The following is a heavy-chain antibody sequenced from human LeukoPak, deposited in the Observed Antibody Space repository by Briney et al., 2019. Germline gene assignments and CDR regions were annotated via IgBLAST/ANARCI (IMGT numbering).Heavy chain of an antibody. V-gene: IGHV3-15*01. CDR3: TTITYGSGSYTFDY. D-gene: IGHD3-10*01. CDR1: GFTFSNAW. J-gene: IGHJ4*02. CDR2: IKSKTDGGTT. Sequence: GGSLRLSCAASGFTFSNAWMTWVRQAPGKGLEWVGHIKSKTDGGTTDYAAPVKDRFTISRDDSKNTLYLQMNSLKTEDTAVYYCTTITYGSGSYTFDYWGQGTLVTVSS.